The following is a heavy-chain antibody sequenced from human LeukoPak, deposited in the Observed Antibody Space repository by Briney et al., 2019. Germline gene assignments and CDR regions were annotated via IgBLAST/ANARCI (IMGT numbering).Heavy chain of an antibody. D-gene: IGHD3-22*01. Sequence: SETLSLTCTVSGGSVSSGSYYWSWIRQPPGKGLEWIGYIYYSGSTNYNPSLKSRVTISVDTSKNQFSLKLSSVTAADTAVYYCARQTPGYYYDSSGYLDAFDIWGQGTMVTVSS. CDR3: ARQTPGYYYDSSGYLDAFDI. J-gene: IGHJ3*02. CDR1: GGSVSSGSYY. V-gene: IGHV4-61*01. CDR2: IYYSGST.